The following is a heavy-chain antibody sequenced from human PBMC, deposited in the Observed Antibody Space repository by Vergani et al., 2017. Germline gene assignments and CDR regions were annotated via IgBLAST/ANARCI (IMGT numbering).Heavy chain of an antibody. CDR1: GITFSSYS. V-gene: IGHV3-21*01. Sequence: EVQLVESGGGLVKPGGSLRLSCAASGITFSSYSMYWVRQAPGKGLEWVSSISSSSSYIYYADSVKGRFTISRDNAKNSLYLQMNSLRAEDTAVYYCARDSNSGYDSADYWGQGTLVTVSS. D-gene: IGHD5-12*01. J-gene: IGHJ4*02. CDR3: ARDSNSGYDSADY. CDR2: ISSSSSYI.